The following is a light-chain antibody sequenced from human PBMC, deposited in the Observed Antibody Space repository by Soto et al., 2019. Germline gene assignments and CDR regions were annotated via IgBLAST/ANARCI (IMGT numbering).Light chain of an antibody. CDR3: QRYNYRPPTRT. V-gene: IGKV3-15*01. Sequence: EIVMTQSPATLSVSPGERATLSCRASQSVSSNLAWYQQKPGQAPRLLIYGASTRATGIPARFSGSGSGTEFALTISILRSEDVEFDVCQRYNYRPPTRTFGQGTKVEIK. CDR2: GAS. CDR1: QSVSSN. J-gene: IGKJ1*01.